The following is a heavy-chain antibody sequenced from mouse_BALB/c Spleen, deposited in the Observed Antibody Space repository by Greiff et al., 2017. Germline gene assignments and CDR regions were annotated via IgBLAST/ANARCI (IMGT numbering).Heavy chain of an antibody. J-gene: IGHJ2*01. Sequence: EVKLQQSGPELVKPGASVKMSCKASGYTFTSYVMHWVKQKPGQGLEWIGYINPYNDGTKYNEKFKGKATLTSDKSSSTAYMELSSLTSEDSAVYYCARERYWYYYGDFDYWGQGTTLTVSS. CDR3: ARERYWYYYGDFDY. CDR1: GYTFTSYV. CDR2: INPYNDGT. D-gene: IGHD1-1*01. V-gene: IGHV1-14*01.